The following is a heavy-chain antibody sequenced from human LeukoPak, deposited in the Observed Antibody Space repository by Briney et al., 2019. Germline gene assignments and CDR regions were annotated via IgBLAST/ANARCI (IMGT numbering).Heavy chain of an antibody. CDR3: ASRYYYDSSGYPEGYYYGMDV. D-gene: IGHD3-22*01. CDR2: TSSSSSYT. J-gene: IGHJ6*02. V-gene: IGHV3-11*06. CDR1: GFTFSDYY. Sequence: GGSLRLSCAASGFTFSDYYMSWIRQAPGKGLEWVSYTSSSSSYTNYADSVKGRFTISRDNSKNTLYLQMNSLRAEDTAVYYCASRYYYDSSGYPEGYYYGMDVWGQGTTVTVSS.